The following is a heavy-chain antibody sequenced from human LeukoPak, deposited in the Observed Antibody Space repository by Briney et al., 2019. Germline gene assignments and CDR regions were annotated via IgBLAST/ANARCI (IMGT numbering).Heavy chain of an antibody. V-gene: IGHV4-4*07. CDR1: GGSISSYY. Sequence: KPSETLSLTCTVSGGSISSYYWSWIRQPAGKGLEWIGRIYTSGSTSYSPSLKSRVTISADTSQNQFSLKLSSVTAADTAVYYCASRKLGNDYWGQGTLVTVSS. J-gene: IGHJ4*02. CDR3: ASRKLGNDY. D-gene: IGHD7-27*01. CDR2: IYTSGST.